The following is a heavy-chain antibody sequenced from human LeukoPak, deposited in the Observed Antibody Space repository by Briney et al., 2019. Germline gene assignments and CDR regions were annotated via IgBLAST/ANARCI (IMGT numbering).Heavy chain of an antibody. V-gene: IGHV1-46*01. CDR3: ARGYPNTFGGVIAKPYYFDY. CDR1: GYTFTSYY. CDR2: INPSGGST. Sequence: KPGASVKVSCKASGYTFTSYYMHWVRQAPGQGLEWMGVINPSGGSTSYAQKFQGRVTMTRDTSTSTVYMELSSLRSEDTAVYYCARGYPNTFGGVIAKPYYFDYWGQGTLVTVSS. J-gene: IGHJ4*02. D-gene: IGHD3-16*02.